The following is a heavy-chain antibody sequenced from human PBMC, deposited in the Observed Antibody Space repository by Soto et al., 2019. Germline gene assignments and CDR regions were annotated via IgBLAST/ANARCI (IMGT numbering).Heavy chain of an antibody. CDR2: INPSAGST. V-gene: IGHV1-46*01. CDR1: GYTFTSFY. CDR3: ARGLNLWDIVVMVYGTQYRMDV. D-gene: IGHD2-8*01. J-gene: IGHJ6*02. Sequence: ASVKVSCKASGYTFTSFYIHWVRQAPGQGLEWMGIINPSAGSTTYAQNFQGRVTMARDTSTSTVYMELSSLRSEDTAVYYCARGLNLWDIVVMVYGTQYRMDVWGQGTTVTVSS.